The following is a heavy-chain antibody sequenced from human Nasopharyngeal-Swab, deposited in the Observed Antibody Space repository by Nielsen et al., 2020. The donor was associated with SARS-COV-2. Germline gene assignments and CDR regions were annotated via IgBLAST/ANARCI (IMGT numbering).Heavy chain of an antibody. CDR2: LSHDGSNK. V-gene: IGHV3-30*03. J-gene: IGHJ4*02. CDR3: VHCSGGSCYSGFDH. CDR1: GFTFSSYD. D-gene: IGHD2-15*01. Sequence: GESLKISCAASGFTFSSYDMHWVRQAPGKGLDWVAVLSHDGSNKYYADSVKGRFTISRDNSKNTLFLQMSSLRGEDTAVYYCVHCSGGSCYSGFDHWGQGTLVTVSS.